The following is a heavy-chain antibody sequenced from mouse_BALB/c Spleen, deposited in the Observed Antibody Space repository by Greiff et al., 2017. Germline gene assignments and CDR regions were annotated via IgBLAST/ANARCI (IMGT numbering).Heavy chain of an antibody. CDR1: GFTFSNYW. CDR3: TAYYRYDETWFAY. Sequence: EVKLVESGGGLVQPGGSMKLSCVASGFTFSNYWMNWVRQSPEKGLEWVAEIRLKSNNYATHYAESVKGRFTISRDDSKSSVYLQMNNLRAEDTGIYYCTAYYRYDETWFAYWGQGTLVTVSA. D-gene: IGHD2-14*01. V-gene: IGHV6-6*02. J-gene: IGHJ3*01. CDR2: IRLKSNNYAT.